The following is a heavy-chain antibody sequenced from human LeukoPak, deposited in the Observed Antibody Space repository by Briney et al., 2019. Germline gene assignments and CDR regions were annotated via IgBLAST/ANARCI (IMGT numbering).Heavy chain of an antibody. Sequence: GGSMRLSCAASGFTFSSYEMNWVRQAPGKGLEWVSYISSSGSTIYYADSVKGRFTISRDNAKNSLYLQMNSLRAEDTAVYYSAELGITMIGGVWGKGTTVTISS. CDR2: ISSSGSTI. V-gene: IGHV3-48*03. CDR1: GFTFSSYE. J-gene: IGHJ6*04. D-gene: IGHD3-10*02. CDR3: AELGITMIGGV.